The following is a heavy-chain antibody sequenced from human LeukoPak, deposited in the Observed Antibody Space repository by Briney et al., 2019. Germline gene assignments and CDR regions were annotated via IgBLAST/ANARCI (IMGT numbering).Heavy chain of an antibody. D-gene: IGHD3-10*01. CDR1: GYTFTSYG. CDR3: ARDRNYYGSGSYYIGSYFDY. CDR2: ISAYNGNT. Sequence: ASVKVSCKASGYTFTSYGISWVRQAPGQGLEWMGWISAYNGNTNYAQKLHGRVTMTTDTSTSTAYMELRSLRSDDTAVYYCARDRNYYGSGSYYIGSYFDYWDQGTLVTVSS. J-gene: IGHJ4*02. V-gene: IGHV1-18*01.